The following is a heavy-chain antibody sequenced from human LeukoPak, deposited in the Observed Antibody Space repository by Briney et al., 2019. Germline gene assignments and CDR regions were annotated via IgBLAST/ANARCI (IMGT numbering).Heavy chain of an antibody. CDR3: AKNPPGGYFQD. CDR1: GFTFSSYA. Sequence: SGGSLRLSCAASGFTFSSYAMNWVRQAPGKGLEWVSVIGTADDTYYADSVKGRFTISRDNSKNTLSLQMNSLRAEDTAVYYCAKNPPGGYFQDWGQGTLVTVSS. D-gene: IGHD2-15*01. V-gene: IGHV3-23*01. CDR2: IGTADDT. J-gene: IGHJ1*01.